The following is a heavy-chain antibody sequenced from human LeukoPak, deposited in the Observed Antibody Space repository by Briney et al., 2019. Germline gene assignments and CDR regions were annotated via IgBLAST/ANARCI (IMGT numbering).Heavy chain of an antibody. J-gene: IGHJ4*02. CDR3: ARAGIIAAAGTAPFDY. Sequence: SETLSLTCSVPGGSISSGSYYWSWIRQPAGKGLEWIGRIYTSGSTNYNPSLKSRVTISVDTSKNQFSLKLSSVTAADTAVYYCARAGIIAAAGTAPFDYWGQGTLVTVSS. CDR1: GGSISSGSYY. CDR2: IYTSGST. V-gene: IGHV4-61*02. D-gene: IGHD6-13*01.